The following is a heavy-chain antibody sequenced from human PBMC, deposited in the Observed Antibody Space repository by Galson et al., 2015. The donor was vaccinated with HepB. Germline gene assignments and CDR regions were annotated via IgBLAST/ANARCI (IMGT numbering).Heavy chain of an antibody. CDR1: GFTFTNYD. Sequence: SVKVSCKASGFTFTNYDINWVRQATGQGLEWMGWINPNSGDTGFAQTFQGRVTMSRDSSISTVYMELNSLTSDDTGIYYCVRNMGYASGLKWGHGTLVTVSS. D-gene: IGHD2-15*01. V-gene: IGHV1-8*02. J-gene: IGHJ1*01. CDR3: VRNMGYASGLK. CDR2: INPNSGDT.